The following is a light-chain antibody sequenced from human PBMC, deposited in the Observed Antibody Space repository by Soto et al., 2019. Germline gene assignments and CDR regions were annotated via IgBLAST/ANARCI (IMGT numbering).Light chain of an antibody. CDR1: QSVSSN. Sequence: EIVMTQSPATLSVSPGERATLSCRASQSVSSNLAWYQQNTGQAPRLLIYGASTRATGIPARFSGSGSVTEFTLTISSLQSEDVAVYYCQQYNNWPLTFGGGTKVEIK. CDR3: QQYNNWPLT. CDR2: GAS. J-gene: IGKJ4*01. V-gene: IGKV3-15*01.